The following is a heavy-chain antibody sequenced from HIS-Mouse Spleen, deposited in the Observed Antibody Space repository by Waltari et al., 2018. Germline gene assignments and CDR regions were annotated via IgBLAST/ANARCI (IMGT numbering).Heavy chain of an antibody. Sequence: QVQLVQSGAEVKKPGASVKVSCQASGHTFNGYYTHAGRQAPGQGLEWMGWINPNSGGTNYAQKFQGRVTMTRDTSISTAYMELSRLRSDDTAVYYCARVGLGIAFDIWGQGTMVTVSS. CDR1: GHTFNGYY. J-gene: IGHJ3*02. CDR3: ARVGLGIAFDI. D-gene: IGHD7-27*01. CDR2: INPNSGGT. V-gene: IGHV1-2*02.